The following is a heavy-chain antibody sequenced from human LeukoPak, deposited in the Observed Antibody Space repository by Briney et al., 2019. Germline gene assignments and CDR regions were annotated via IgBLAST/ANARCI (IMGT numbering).Heavy chain of an antibody. D-gene: IGHD6-13*01. CDR1: GFTFSSYS. CDR3: ARETFEGDSSSWRIYFDY. J-gene: IGHJ4*02. V-gene: IGHV3-21*01. CDR2: ISSSSSYI. Sequence: GGSLRLSCAASGFTFSSYSMNWVRQAPGKGLEWVSSISSSSSYIYYADSVKGRFTISRDNAKNSLYLQMNSLRAEDTAVYYCARETFEGDSSSWRIYFDYWGQGTLVTVSS.